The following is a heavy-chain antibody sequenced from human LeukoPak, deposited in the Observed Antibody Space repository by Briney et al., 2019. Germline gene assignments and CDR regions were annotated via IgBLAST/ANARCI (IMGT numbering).Heavy chain of an antibody. D-gene: IGHD1-26*01. J-gene: IGHJ4*02. Sequence: PGRSLRLSCAASGITVSTCWMHWVRQAPGEGLVWVSRINTDGSVTNYADSVEGRFTISRDNAKNMLYLQMNDLRAEDTAVYYCVTERYSDSAFGDWGQGTLVTVSS. CDR3: VTERYSDSAFGD. V-gene: IGHV3-74*01. CDR1: GITVSTCW. CDR2: INTDGSVT.